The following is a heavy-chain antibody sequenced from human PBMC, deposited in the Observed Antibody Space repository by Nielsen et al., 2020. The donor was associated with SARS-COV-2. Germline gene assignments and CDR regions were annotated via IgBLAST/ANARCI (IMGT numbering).Heavy chain of an antibody. Sequence: ESLKISCVASGFTFSSYSMFWVRQAPGKGLEWVSYISSSSSTIYYADSVKGRFTISRDNAKNSLSLQMNSLRAEDTSVYYCARGGSRPYCGGDCYYPSDFDYWGQGTLVTVSS. V-gene: IGHV3-48*01. CDR3: ARGGSRPYCGGDCYYPSDFDY. J-gene: IGHJ4*02. D-gene: IGHD2-21*02. CDR2: ISSSSSTI. CDR1: GFTFSSYS.